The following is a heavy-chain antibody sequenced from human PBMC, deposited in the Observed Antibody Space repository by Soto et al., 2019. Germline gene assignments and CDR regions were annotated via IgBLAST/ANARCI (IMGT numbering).Heavy chain of an antibody. D-gene: IGHD6-13*01. J-gene: IGHJ6*03. CDR2: MNPNSGNT. V-gene: IGHV1-8*01. CDR1: GYTFTSYD. Sequence: ASVKVSCKASGYTFTSYDINWVRQATGQGLEWMGWMNPNSGNTGYAQKFQGRVTMTRNTSISTAYMELSSLRSEDTAVYYCASTIAAAGYYYYYMDVWGKGTTVTVSS. CDR3: ASTIAAAGYYYYYMDV.